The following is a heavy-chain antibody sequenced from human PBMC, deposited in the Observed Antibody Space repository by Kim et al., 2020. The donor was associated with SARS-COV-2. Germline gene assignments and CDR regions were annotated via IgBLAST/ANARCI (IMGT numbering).Heavy chain of an antibody. Sequence: FTISRDNSKNTLYLQMNSLRAEDTAVYYCAKNSPRRAKYYYGSGIYYFDYWGQGTLVTVSS. D-gene: IGHD3-10*01. CDR3: AKNSPRRAKYYYGSGIYYFDY. J-gene: IGHJ4*02. V-gene: IGHV3-23*01.